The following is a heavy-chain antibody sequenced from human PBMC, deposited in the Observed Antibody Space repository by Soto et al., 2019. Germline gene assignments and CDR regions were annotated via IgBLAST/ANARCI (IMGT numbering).Heavy chain of an antibody. V-gene: IGHV4-59*11. CDR3: ARESAGSGRNNWFDP. D-gene: IGHD3-10*01. CDR1: GGSINTHY. J-gene: IGHJ5*02. Sequence: SETLSLTCTVSGGSINTHYWRWIRQRPGRGLEWMGFVFYTGQTKYSPSLESRLTMAMDTSSSQLYLRLTSVLAADTAVYCCARESAGSGRNNWFDPWGPGALVTVSS. CDR2: VFYTGQT.